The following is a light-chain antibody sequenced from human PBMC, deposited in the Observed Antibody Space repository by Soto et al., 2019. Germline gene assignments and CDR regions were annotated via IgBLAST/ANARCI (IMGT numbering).Light chain of an antibody. CDR3: QQLNSDWYA. V-gene: IGKV1-9*01. J-gene: IGKJ2*01. Sequence: DIQLTQSPSFLSASVGDRVTITCRASQGISTYLAWYLQRPGKAPKLLIYGASTLQSGVPSRFSGSGAGTEVTLTISGLQSEDFGTYYGQQLNSDWYAFGKGPKLEIK. CDR2: GAS. CDR1: QGISTY.